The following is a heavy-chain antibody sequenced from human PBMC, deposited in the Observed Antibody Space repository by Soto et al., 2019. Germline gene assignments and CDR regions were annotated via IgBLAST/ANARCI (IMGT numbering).Heavy chain of an antibody. Sequence: RASVKVSCKASGYTFTSYGISWVRQAPGQGLEWMGWISAYNGNTNYAQKLQGRVTMTTDTSTSTAYMELRSLRSDDTAVYYCARALVDFWSGYLDYWGQGTLVTVSS. J-gene: IGHJ4*02. CDR2: ISAYNGNT. V-gene: IGHV1-18*04. CDR1: GYTFTSYG. D-gene: IGHD3-3*01. CDR3: ARALVDFWSGYLDY.